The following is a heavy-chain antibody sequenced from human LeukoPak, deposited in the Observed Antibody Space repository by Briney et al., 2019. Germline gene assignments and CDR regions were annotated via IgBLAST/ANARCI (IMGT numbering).Heavy chain of an antibody. D-gene: IGHD5-12*01. V-gene: IGHV3-30-3*01. Sequence: GGSLRLSCAASGFTFSSYAMHWVRQAPGKGLEWVAVISYDGSNKYYADSVKGRFTISRDNSKNTLYLQMNSLRAEDTAVNYCARGITDYSGYDYWGQGTLVTVSS. CDR3: ARGITDYSGYDY. CDR2: ISYDGSNK. CDR1: GFTFSSYA. J-gene: IGHJ4*02.